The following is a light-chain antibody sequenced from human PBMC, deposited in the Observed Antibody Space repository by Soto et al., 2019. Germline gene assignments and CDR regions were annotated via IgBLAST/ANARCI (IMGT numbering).Light chain of an antibody. CDR3: YSYTSSSTVV. J-gene: IGLJ2*01. CDR1: NSDVGGYKY. CDR2: EVS. V-gene: IGLV2-14*01. Sequence: QSALTQPASVSGSPGQSITISCTGTNSDVGGYKYVSWYHQYPGKAPKLMIYEVSNRPSGVSDRFSGSKSGNTASLTISGLQAEDEGDYYCYSYTSSSTVVFGGGTKLTVL.